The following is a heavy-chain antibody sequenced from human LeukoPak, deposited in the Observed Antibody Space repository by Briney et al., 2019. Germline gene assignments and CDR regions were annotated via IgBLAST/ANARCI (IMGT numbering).Heavy chain of an antibody. CDR2: IYYSGST. Sequence: SETLSLTCTVSGGSISSYYWSWIRQPPGKGLEWIGYIYYSGSTNYNPSLKSRVTMSVDTSKNQFSLKLSSVTAADTAVYYCARDAPSPSYSSSSPRWFDPWGQGTLVTVSS. CDR3: ARDAPSPSYSSSSPRWFDP. CDR1: GGSISSYY. J-gene: IGHJ5*02. V-gene: IGHV4-59*12. D-gene: IGHD6-6*01.